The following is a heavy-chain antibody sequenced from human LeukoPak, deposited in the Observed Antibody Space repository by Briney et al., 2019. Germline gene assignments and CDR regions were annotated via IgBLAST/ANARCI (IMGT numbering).Heavy chain of an antibody. D-gene: IGHD2-2*01. J-gene: IGHJ4*02. CDR3: ARDLVVVPAAILYYFDY. V-gene: IGHV3-30*09. CDR1: GFTFSSYE. Sequence: GGSLRLSCAASGFTFSSYEMNWVRQAPGKGLEWVAVIAHDGNNKFYSDSVKGRFAISRDNSKNTLYLQMNSLRAEDTAVYYCARDLVVVPAAILYYFDYWGQGTLVTVSS. CDR2: IAHDGNNK.